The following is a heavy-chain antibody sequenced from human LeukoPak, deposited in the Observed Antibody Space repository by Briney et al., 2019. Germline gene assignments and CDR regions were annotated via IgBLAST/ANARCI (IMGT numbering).Heavy chain of an antibody. J-gene: IGHJ3*02. V-gene: IGHV3-48*02. D-gene: IGHD3-9*01. Sequence: GGSLRLSCAASGFTFSSYSMNWVRQAPGKGLEWVSYISSSSSTIYYADPVKGRFTISRDNAKNSLYLQMNSLRDEDTAVYYCASHYFGPRAFDIWGQGTMVTVSS. CDR3: ASHYFGPRAFDI. CDR1: GFTFSSYS. CDR2: ISSSSSTI.